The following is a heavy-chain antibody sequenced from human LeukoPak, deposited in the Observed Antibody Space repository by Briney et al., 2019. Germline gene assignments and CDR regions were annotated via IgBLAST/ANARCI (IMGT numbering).Heavy chain of an antibody. CDR3: ARISTAFDY. D-gene: IGHD2/OR15-2a*01. V-gene: IGHV3-30*04. Sequence: PGRSLRLSCAASGFTFSSYAMHWVRQAPGKGREWVAVISYDGSNKYYADSVKGRFTSSRDNSKNTLYLQMNSLRAEDTAVYYCARISTAFDYWGQGTLVTVSS. CDR1: GFTFSSYA. CDR2: ISYDGSNK. J-gene: IGHJ4*02.